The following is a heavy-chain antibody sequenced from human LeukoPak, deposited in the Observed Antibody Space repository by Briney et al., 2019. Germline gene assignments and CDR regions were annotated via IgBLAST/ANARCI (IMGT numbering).Heavy chain of an antibody. Sequence: LSGGSLRLSCAASGFTFSNSWMSWVRQAPGNGLEWVANIKQDGTENYYVDSVKGRFTISRDNAKSSLYLQMNSLRVEDTAVYYCVRVSISVPLGDYWGQGTLVTVSS. CDR1: GFTFSNSW. CDR2: IKQDGTEN. CDR3: VRVSISVPLGDY. D-gene: IGHD6-19*01. V-gene: IGHV3-7*04. J-gene: IGHJ4*02.